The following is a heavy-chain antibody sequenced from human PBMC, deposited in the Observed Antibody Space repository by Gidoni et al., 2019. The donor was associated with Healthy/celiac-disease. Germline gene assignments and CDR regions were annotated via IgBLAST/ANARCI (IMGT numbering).Heavy chain of an antibody. J-gene: IGHJ4*02. V-gene: IGHV1-69*02. D-gene: IGHD1-26*01. CDR2: IIPILGIA. Sequence: QVQLVQSGAEVKKPGSSVKVSCKASGGTFSSYTISWVRQAPGQGLEWMGRIIPILGIANYAQKFQGRVTITADKSTSTAYRELSSLRSEDTAVYYCARLYGGSYFDYWGQGTLVTVSS. CDR3: ARLYGGSYFDY. CDR1: GGTFSSYT.